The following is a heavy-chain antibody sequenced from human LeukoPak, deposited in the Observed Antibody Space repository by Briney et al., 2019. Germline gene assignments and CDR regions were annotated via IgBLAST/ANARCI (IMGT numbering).Heavy chain of an antibody. CDR3: ANFERTVAGPYNWFDP. Sequence: QPGGSLRLSCVASGFTFSNYAMSWVRQAPGKGLDWVAGISDSGGNTYYADSVKGRFTISRDNSKNTLYLQMNSLSAEDTAVYYRANFERTVAGPYNWFDPWGQGTLVTVSS. J-gene: IGHJ5*02. V-gene: IGHV3-23*01. CDR1: GFTFSNYA. D-gene: IGHD6-19*01. CDR2: ISDSGGNT.